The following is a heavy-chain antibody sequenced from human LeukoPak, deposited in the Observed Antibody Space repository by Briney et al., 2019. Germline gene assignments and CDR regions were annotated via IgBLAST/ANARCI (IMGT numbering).Heavy chain of an antibody. J-gene: IGHJ4*02. V-gene: IGHV1-18*01. D-gene: IGHD3-3*01. CDR3: ARDSLYYDFWSGYYY. CDR2: ISAYNGNT. Sequence: ASVKVSCKASGYTFTSYGISWVRQAPGQGLEWMGWISAYNGNTNYAQKLQGRVTMTTDTSTSTAYMELRSPRSDDTAVYYCARDSLYYDFWSGYYYWGQGTLVTVSS. CDR1: GYTFTSYG.